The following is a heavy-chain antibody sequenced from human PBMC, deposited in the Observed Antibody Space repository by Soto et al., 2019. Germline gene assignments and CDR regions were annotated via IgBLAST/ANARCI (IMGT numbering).Heavy chain of an antibody. Sequence: ASVKVSCKASGYTFTRYGVSWVRKAPGQGLEWMGWISAYNGNTNYAQKLQGRVTMTTDTSTSTAYMELRSLRSDDTAVYYCARTKYSSGPGYYFDYWGQGTLVTVSS. V-gene: IGHV1-18*01. CDR3: ARTKYSSGPGYYFDY. J-gene: IGHJ4*02. D-gene: IGHD6-19*01. CDR2: ISAYNGNT. CDR1: GYTFTRYG.